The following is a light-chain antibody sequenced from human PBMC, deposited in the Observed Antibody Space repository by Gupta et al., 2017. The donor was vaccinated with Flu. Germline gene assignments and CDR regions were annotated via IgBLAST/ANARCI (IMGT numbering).Light chain of an antibody. CDR3: QHYDHLPLT. Sequence: PSSLSASVGDRVTITCQASQNIDKLLNWYQQKPGKAPNLLIYDASNLETGVPSRFSGSGSGTYFTLTITSLQPEDIATYYCQHYDHLPLTFGGGTKVEI. V-gene: IGKV1-33*01. CDR2: DAS. J-gene: IGKJ4*01. CDR1: QNIDKL.